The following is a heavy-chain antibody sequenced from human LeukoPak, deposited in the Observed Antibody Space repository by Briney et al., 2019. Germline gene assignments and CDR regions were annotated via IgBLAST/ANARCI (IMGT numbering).Heavy chain of an antibody. V-gene: IGHV1-46*01. CDR3: ARGVEHFDWLLLVDY. D-gene: IGHD3-9*01. J-gene: IGHJ4*02. Sequence: ASVKVSCKASGYTFTSYYMHWVRQAPGQGLEWMGIINPSGGSTSYAQKFQGRVTMTRDTSTSTVYMELSRLRSEDTAVYYCARGVEHFDWLLLVDYWGQGTLVTVSS. CDR1: GYTFTSYY. CDR2: INPSGGST.